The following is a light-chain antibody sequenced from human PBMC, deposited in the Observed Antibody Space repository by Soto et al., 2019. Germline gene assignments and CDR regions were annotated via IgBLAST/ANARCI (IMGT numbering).Light chain of an antibody. V-gene: IGKV1-5*01. Sequence: DIQMTQSPSTLSASVGDRVTITCRASQSISSWLAWYQQKPGKAPKLLIYDASSLESGVPSRFSGSGSWTEFTLTISSLQPDDFATYYCQQYNSYSQDTFGQGTKLEIK. CDR1: QSISSW. CDR2: DAS. J-gene: IGKJ2*01. CDR3: QQYNSYSQDT.